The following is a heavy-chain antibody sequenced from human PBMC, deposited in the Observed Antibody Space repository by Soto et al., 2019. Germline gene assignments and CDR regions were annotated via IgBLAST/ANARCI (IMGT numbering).Heavy chain of an antibody. CDR2: IYYSGST. J-gene: IGHJ4*02. V-gene: IGHV4-31*03. CDR3: ARVRGGIVPAAKFDY. CDR1: GGAINNRDYY. D-gene: IGHD2-2*01. Sequence: SETLSLTCSVSGGAINNRDYYWSWIRQHPGKGLEWIGYIYYSGSTYYNPSLKSRVTISVDTSKNQFSLKLSSVTAADTAVYYCARVRGGIVPAAKFDYWGQGTLVTVSS.